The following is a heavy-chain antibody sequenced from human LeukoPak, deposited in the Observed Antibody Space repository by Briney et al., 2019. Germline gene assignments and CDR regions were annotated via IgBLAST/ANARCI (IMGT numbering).Heavy chain of an antibody. CDR2: ISYSGRT. V-gene: IGHV4-59*01. J-gene: IGHJ3*02. CDR3: ARLLWFGELLPAFDI. D-gene: IGHD3-10*01. CDR1: GGSISTYY. Sequence: KPSETLSLTCTVSGGSISTYYWSWIRQPPGKGLEWIDYISYSGRTNYNPSLKSRVTISVDTSKNQFSLKLSSVTAADTAVYYCARLLWFGELLPAFDIWGQGTMVTVSS.